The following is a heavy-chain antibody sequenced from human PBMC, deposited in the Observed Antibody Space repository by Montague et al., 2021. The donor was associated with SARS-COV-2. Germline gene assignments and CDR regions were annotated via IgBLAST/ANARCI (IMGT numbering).Heavy chain of an antibody. Sequence: SETLSLTCAVHGSSFSGYYWNWIRQSPGKGLEWIGEINHGGSTKYSPSLESRLTISADTSKNQFSLKLTSVAAADTAVYYCARLRDGVVPSPILGVGPYYSYYYMDVWGRGTTVTVSS. D-gene: IGHD3-10*01. CDR3: ARLRDGVVPSPILGVGPYYSYYYMDV. CDR1: GSSFSGYY. J-gene: IGHJ6*03. V-gene: IGHV4-34*01. CDR2: INHGGST.